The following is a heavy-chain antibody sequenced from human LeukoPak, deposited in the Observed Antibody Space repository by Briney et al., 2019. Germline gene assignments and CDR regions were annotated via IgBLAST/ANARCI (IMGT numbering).Heavy chain of an antibody. J-gene: IGHJ6*03. CDR1: GFTFSSYW. CDR3: ARVLFVYSYSLGGYLDV. Sequence: QAGGSLRLSCAASGFTFSSYWMSWVRQAPGKGLEWVANIKQDGSEKYYVDSVKGRFTISRDNAKNSLYLQMNSLRVEDTAVYYCARVLFVYSYSLGGYLDVWGKGTTVTISS. CDR2: IKQDGSEK. V-gene: IGHV3-7*04. D-gene: IGHD5-18*01.